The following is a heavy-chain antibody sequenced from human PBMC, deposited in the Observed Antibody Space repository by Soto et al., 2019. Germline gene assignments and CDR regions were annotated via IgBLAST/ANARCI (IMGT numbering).Heavy chain of an antibody. D-gene: IGHD6-13*01. J-gene: IGHJ6*02. Sequence: KPGGSLRLSCAASGFTFSNAWMSWVRQAPGKGLEWVGRIKSKTDGGTTDYAAPVKGRFTISRDDSKNTLYLQMNSLKTEDTAVYYCTTRLAAAGTGGMDVWGQGTTVTVSS. CDR1: GFTFSNAW. CDR2: IKSKTDGGTT. CDR3: TTRLAAAGTGGMDV. V-gene: IGHV3-15*01.